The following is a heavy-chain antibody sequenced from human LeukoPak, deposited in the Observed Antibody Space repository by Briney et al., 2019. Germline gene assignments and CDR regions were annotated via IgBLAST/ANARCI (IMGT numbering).Heavy chain of an antibody. D-gene: IGHD3-22*01. Sequence: GGSLRLSCAASGFTFSSYWMSWVRQAPGKGLEWVANIKQDGSEKYYVDSVKGRFTISRDNAKNSLYLQMNSLRAEDTAVYYCARKGKYYYDSSGYWYWGQGTLVTVSS. CDR3: ARKGKYYYDSSGYWY. CDR2: IKQDGSEK. CDR1: GFTFSSYW. V-gene: IGHV3-7*01. J-gene: IGHJ4*02.